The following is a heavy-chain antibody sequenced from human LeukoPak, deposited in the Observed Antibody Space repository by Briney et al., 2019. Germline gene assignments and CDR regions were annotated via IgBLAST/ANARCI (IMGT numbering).Heavy chain of an antibody. CDR1: GFTVSSNY. CDR3: ARDTTLVVPAATLDY. Sequence: GGSLRLSCAASGFTVSSNYMSWVRQAPGKGLEWVSVIYSGGSTYYADSVKGRFTISRDNAKNSLYLQMNSLRAEDTAVYYCARDTTLVVPAATLDYWGQGTLVTVSS. V-gene: IGHV3-66*01. CDR2: IYSGGST. D-gene: IGHD2-2*01. J-gene: IGHJ4*02.